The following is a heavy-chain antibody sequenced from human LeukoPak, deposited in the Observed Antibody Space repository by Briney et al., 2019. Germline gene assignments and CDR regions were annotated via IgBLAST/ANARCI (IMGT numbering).Heavy chain of an antibody. D-gene: IGHD2-2*01. Sequence: GGTLRLSCAAPGFTLSSYGMSWVRQAPGKGLEWVSAISGSGSNTYYADSVKGRFTISRDNSKNTLYLQMNSLRAEDTAVYYCAKSFRSTSLDYWGQGTLVTVSS. CDR2: ISGSGSNT. J-gene: IGHJ4*02. V-gene: IGHV3-23*01. CDR3: AKSFRSTSLDY. CDR1: GFTLSSYG.